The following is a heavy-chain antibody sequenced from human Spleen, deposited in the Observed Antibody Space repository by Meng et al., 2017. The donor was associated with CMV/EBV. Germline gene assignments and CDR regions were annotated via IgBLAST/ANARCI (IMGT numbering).Heavy chain of an antibody. CDR1: GFTFSSYA. Sequence: QVQLVASGGGVVQPGGSLRLSCAASGFTFSSYAMHWVRQAPGKGLEWVAVISYDGSNKYYADSVKGRFTISRDNAKNSLYLQMNSLRAEDTAVYYCATTSNRGEFFSPWGQGTLVTVSS. V-gene: IGHV3-30-3*01. CDR3: ATTSNRGEFFSP. CDR2: ISYDGSNK. J-gene: IGHJ5*02. D-gene: IGHD3-10*01.